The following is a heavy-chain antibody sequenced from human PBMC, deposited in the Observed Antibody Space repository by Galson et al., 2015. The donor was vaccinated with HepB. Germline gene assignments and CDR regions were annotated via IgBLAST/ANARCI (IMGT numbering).Heavy chain of an antibody. Sequence: SLRLSCAASGFTFSSYAMHWVRQAPGKGLEWVAVISYDGSNKYYADSVKGRFTISRDNSKNTLYLQMNSLRAEDTAVYYCARGDVNYYYYGMDVWGQGTTVTVSS. CDR1: GFTFSSYA. J-gene: IGHJ6*02. CDR2: ISYDGSNK. V-gene: IGHV3-30-3*01. CDR3: ARGDVNYYYYGMDV.